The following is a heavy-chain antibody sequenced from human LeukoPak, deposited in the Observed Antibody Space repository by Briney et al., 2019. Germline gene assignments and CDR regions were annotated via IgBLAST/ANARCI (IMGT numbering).Heavy chain of an antibody. V-gene: IGHV3-7*04. CDR3: ARGYTWGY. Sequence: GGSLSLSCSASGFTFSTYWMSWVRQAPGKGLEWVANIKEDGSEKNYEDSVKGRFTISGDNAKNSLYLQMNSLRAEETAVYYCARGYTWGYWGQGTLVIVSS. CDR2: IKEDGSEK. CDR1: GFTFSTYW. D-gene: IGHD5-18*01. J-gene: IGHJ4*02.